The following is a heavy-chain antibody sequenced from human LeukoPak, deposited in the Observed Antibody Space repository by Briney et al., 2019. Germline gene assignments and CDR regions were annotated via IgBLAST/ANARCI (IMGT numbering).Heavy chain of an antibody. CDR2: ISGSGGDT. Sequence: GGSLRLSCAASGFTFSSYAMTWVRQAPGKGLEWVSIISGSGGDTYYADSVKGWFTFSRDNSKNTLYLQMNSLRAEDTAVYYCAKAGWGPTGLSPYFDYWGQGTLVTVSS. V-gene: IGHV3-23*01. J-gene: IGHJ4*02. CDR1: GFTFSSYA. CDR3: AKAGWGPTGLSPYFDY. D-gene: IGHD2-8*02.